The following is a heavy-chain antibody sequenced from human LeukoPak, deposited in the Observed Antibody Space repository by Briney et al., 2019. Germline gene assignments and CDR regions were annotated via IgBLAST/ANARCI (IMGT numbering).Heavy chain of an antibody. J-gene: IGHJ4*02. CDR1: GLTFSNAW. CDR3: TTDPGIAVVFDY. D-gene: IGHD6-19*01. CDR2: IKSKTDGGTT. V-gene: IGHV3-15*07. Sequence: PGGSLRLSCAAPGLTFSNAWMNWVRQAPGKGLEWVGRIKSKTDGGTTDYAAPVKGRFTISRDGSKNTLYLQMNSLKTEDTAVYYCTTDPGIAVVFDYWGQGTLVTVSS.